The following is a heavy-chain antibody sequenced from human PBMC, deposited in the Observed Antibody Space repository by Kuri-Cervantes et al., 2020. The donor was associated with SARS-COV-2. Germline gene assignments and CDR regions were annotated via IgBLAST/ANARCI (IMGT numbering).Heavy chain of an antibody. Sequence: ASVKVSCKASGYTFTGYYIHWVRQAPGQGLEWMGWINPNSGGTNYAQKFQGRVTMTRDTSISTAYMELSRLRSEDTAVYYCARDGDYSNYGMYYFDYWGQGTLVTVSS. J-gene: IGHJ4*02. D-gene: IGHD4-11*01. CDR1: GYTFTGYY. V-gene: IGHV1-2*02. CDR3: ARDGDYSNYGMYYFDY. CDR2: INPNSGGT.